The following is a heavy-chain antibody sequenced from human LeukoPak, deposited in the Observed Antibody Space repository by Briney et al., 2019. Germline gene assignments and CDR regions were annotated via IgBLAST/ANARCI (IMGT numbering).Heavy chain of an antibody. V-gene: IGHV3-48*01. D-gene: IGHD2-8*01. CDR2: ISSSSNTI. Sequence: GGSLRLSCAASGFTFSSYSMNWVRQAPGKGLEWVSYISSSSNTIHYAESVKGRFTISRDNAKNSLYLQMNSLRAEDTAVYYCAREMGGYCTNGVCYRGDAFDIWGQGTMVTVSS. CDR3: AREMGGYCTNGVCYRGDAFDI. J-gene: IGHJ3*02. CDR1: GFTFSSYS.